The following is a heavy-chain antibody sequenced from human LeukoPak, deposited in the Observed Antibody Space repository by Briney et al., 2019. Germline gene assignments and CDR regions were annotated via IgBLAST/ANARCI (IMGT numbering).Heavy chain of an antibody. CDR1: GFTFSSHW. CDR3: ARWGYSNGWSYIDY. V-gene: IGHV3-7*04. D-gene: IGHD6-19*01. J-gene: IGHJ4*02. CDR2: LKEDGSEK. Sequence: PGESLRLSCAASGFTFSSHWMTWVRQAPGKGLEWVANLKEDGSEKYYVDSVKGRFTISRDNAKNSLYVQMNSLRAEDTAMYYCARWGYSNGWSYIDYWGQGTLVTVSS.